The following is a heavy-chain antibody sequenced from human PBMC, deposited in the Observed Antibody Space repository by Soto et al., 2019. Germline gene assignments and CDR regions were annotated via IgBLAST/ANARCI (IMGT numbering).Heavy chain of an antibody. D-gene: IGHD3-10*01. CDR1: GVTFSDYA. CDR2: LSGSGGTT. Sequence: GGSLRLSCTVSGVTFSDYAMNWVRQSPGKGLEWVSSLSGSGGTTYYADSVKGRFIISRDNSKNTLYLLMNSLRAEDTALYYCAKQRADYGSGADTFYFDSWGQGALVTVSS. CDR3: AKQRADYGSGADTFYFDS. V-gene: IGHV3-23*01. J-gene: IGHJ4*02.